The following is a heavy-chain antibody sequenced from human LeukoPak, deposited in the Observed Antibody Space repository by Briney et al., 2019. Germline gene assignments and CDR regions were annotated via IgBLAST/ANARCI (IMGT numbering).Heavy chain of an antibody. CDR3: AKDKARVRGVMSX. D-gene: IGHD3-10*01. CDR1: GFTSSSYG. J-gene: IGHJ4*02. V-gene: IGHV3-30*02. Sequence: PGGSLRLSCAASGFTSSSYGMHWVRQAPGKGLEWVAFIRYDGSNKYYADSVKGRFTISRDNSKNTLYLQMNSLRAEDTAVYYCAKDKARVRGVMSXWGQGTPVTV. CDR2: IRYDGSNK.